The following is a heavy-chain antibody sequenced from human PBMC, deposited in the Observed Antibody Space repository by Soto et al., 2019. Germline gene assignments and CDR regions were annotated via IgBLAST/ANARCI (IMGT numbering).Heavy chain of an antibody. CDR1: GYTFTSYA. Sequence: ASVKVSCKASGYTFTSYAMHWVRQAPGQRLEWMGWINAGNGNTKYSQKFQGRVAITRDTSASTAYMELSSLRSEDTAVYYCARVDGSSWPYYYHYYGIDVWGQGTTVTVSS. CDR3: ARVDGSSWPYYYHYYGIDV. CDR2: INAGNGNT. J-gene: IGHJ6*02. D-gene: IGHD6-13*01. V-gene: IGHV1-3*01.